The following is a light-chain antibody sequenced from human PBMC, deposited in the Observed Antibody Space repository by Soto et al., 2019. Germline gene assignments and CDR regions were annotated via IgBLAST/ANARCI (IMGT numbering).Light chain of an antibody. CDR2: KAS. Sequence: DIPMTQFPSTLSASVGDRVTITCRASQSVDTWLAWYQQKPGKAPSLVIYKASNLESGVPSRFSGSGSGTDFTLTIRSLQPDDFATYYCQQYNNYPRTFGQGTKVEVK. CDR3: QQYNNYPRT. J-gene: IGKJ1*01. CDR1: QSVDTW. V-gene: IGKV1-5*03.